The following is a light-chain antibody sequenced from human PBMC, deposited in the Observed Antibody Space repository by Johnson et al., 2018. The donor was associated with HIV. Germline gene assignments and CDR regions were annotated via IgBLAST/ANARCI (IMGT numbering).Light chain of an antibody. CDR2: ENH. Sequence: QSVLTQPPSVSAAPGQKVTISCSGSSSNIGNNYVSWYQQLPGTAPKLLIYENHKRPSGIPDRFSGSKSGTSATLGITGLQTGDEADYYCGTWDTSLSARYVFGTGTKVTVL. J-gene: IGLJ1*01. V-gene: IGLV1-51*02. CDR1: SSNIGNNY. CDR3: GTWDTSLSARYV.